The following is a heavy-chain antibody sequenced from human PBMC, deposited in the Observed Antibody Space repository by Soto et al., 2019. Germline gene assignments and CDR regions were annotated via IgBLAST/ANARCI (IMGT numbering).Heavy chain of an antibody. V-gene: IGHV3-33*01. CDR2: IYYDGSKE. CDR1: GFTFNKFA. J-gene: IGHJ4*02. Sequence: AGGSLRLSCDASGFTFNKFALHWVPQAPGKGLEWVAIIYYDGSKEYYANSVKGRFTISRDNFKNTLYLQMNSLRAEDTAVYYCARVFSGGWTVDYWGQGTLVTVSS. D-gene: IGHD6-19*01. CDR3: ARVFSGGWTVDY.